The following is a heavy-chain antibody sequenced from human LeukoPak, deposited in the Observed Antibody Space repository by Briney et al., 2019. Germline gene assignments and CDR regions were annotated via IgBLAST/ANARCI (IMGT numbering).Heavy chain of an antibody. CDR2: INPSGGST. J-gene: IGHJ5*02. CDR3: ARVTSTYYYASSGYQDNWFDP. CDR1: GYTFTSYY. D-gene: IGHD3-22*01. Sequence: GASVKVSCKASGYTFTSYYMHWVGQAPGQGGEGRGRINPSGGSTSYAQKFQGRVTMTRDTSTSTVYMELSSLRSEDTAVYYCARVTSTYYYASSGYQDNWFDPWGQGTLVTVSS. V-gene: IGHV1-46*01.